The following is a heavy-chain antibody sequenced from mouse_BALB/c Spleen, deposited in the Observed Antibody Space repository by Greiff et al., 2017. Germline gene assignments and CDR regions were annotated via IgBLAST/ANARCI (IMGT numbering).Heavy chain of an antibody. D-gene: IGHD2-4*01. CDR1: GFNIKDTY. Sequence: VQLKESGAELVKPGASVKLSCTASGFNIKDTYMHWVKQRPEQGLEWIGRIDPANGNTKYDPKFQGKATITADTSSNTAYLQLSSLTSEDTAVYYCARKMITTCFDYWGQGTTLTVSS. CDR2: IDPANGNT. J-gene: IGHJ2*01. V-gene: IGHV14-3*02. CDR3: ARKMITTCFDY.